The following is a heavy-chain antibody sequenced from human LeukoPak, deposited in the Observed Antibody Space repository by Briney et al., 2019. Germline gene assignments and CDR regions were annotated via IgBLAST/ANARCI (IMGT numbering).Heavy chain of an antibody. Sequence: GGSLRLSCAATGFTFSSYAMSWVRQARGKGMEWVSAISGSGGSTYYADSVKGRFTISRDNSKNTLYLQMNSLRAEDTAVYYCAKDLGSGWYDPGYYFDYWGQGTLVTVSS. V-gene: IGHV3-23*01. J-gene: IGHJ4*02. CDR1: GFTFSSYA. D-gene: IGHD6-19*01. CDR3: AKDLGSGWYDPGYYFDY. CDR2: ISGSGGST.